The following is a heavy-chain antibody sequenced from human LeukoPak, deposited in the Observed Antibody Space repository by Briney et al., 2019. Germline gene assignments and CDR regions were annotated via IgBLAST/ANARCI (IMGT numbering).Heavy chain of an antibody. D-gene: IGHD6-19*01. CDR3: AHSRTSAWPTPYDYFDP. Sequence: SGPTLVNSTQTLTLTCTFSGFSLSTNGVGVGWIRQPPGKALEWLALLYWNDYKYYSPSLKSRLSITRDTSKNQVVLTLTNMDPVDTATYFCAHSRTSAWPTPYDYFDPWGQGTLVTVSS. CDR2: LYWNDYK. V-gene: IGHV2-5*01. CDR1: GFSLSTNGVG. J-gene: IGHJ5*02.